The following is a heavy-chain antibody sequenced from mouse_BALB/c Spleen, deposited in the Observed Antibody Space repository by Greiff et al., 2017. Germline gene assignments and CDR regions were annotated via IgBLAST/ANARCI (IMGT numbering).Heavy chain of an antibody. CDR1: GFTFSSYA. V-gene: IGHV5-6-5*01. CDR2: ISSGGST. Sequence: EVQRVESGGGLVKPGGSLKLSCAASGFTFSSYAMSWVRQTPEKRLEWVASISSGGSTYYPDSVKGRFTISRDNARNILYLQMSSLRSEDTAMYYCARGIYYDYDFDYWGQGTTLTVSS. D-gene: IGHD2-4*01. J-gene: IGHJ2*01. CDR3: ARGIYYDYDFDY.